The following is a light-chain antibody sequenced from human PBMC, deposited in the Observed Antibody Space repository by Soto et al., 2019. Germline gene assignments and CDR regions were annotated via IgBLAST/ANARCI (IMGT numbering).Light chain of an antibody. CDR2: WAS. V-gene: IGKV4-1*01. CDR1: QSVLYSSNNKNY. J-gene: IGKJ2*02. Sequence: DIVMTQSPDSLAVSLGERATINCKSSQSVLYSSNNKNYLAWYQQKPGQPPKLLIYWASTLESGVPDRFSGSGSGTDFTRTISSLQAEDVAVYYCQQYYKNPPWTFGQGTKLEIK. CDR3: QQYYKNPPWT.